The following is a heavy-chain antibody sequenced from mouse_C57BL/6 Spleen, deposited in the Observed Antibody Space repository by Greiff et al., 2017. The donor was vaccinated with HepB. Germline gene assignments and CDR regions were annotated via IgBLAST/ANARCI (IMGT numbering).Heavy chain of an antibody. Sequence: DVQLVESGPGLVKPSQSLSLTCSVTGYSITSGYYWNWIRQFPGNKLEWMGYISYDGSNNYNPSLKNRISITRDTSKNQFFLKLNSVTTEDTATYYCAILPLYFDVWGTGTTVTVSS. J-gene: IGHJ1*03. CDR2: ISYDGSN. V-gene: IGHV3-6*01. CDR1: GYSITSGYY. CDR3: AILPLYFDV. D-gene: IGHD2-1*01.